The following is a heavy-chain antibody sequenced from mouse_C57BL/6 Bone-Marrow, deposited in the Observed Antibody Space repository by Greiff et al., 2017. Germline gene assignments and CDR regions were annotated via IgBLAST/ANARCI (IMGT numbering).Heavy chain of an antibody. Sequence: EVQLVESGGGLVQPGGSLKLSCAASGFTFSDYYMYWVRQTPEKRLEWVAYISNGGGSTYYPDTVKGRFTISRDNAKNTLYPQMSRLKSEDTAMYYCARQDSGYFDYWGQGTTLTVSS. CDR3: ARQDSGYFDY. CDR1: GFTFSDYY. J-gene: IGHJ2*01. D-gene: IGHD1-3*01. V-gene: IGHV5-12*01. CDR2: ISNGGGST.